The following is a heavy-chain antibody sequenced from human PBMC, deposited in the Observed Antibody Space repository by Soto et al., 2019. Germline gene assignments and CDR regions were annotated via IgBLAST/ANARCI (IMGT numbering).Heavy chain of an antibody. CDR1: GGSISTSSYY. V-gene: IGHV4-39*01. D-gene: IGHD3-22*01. J-gene: IGHJ4*02. CDR3: ARDYDSSGDY. Sequence: SETLSLTCTVSGGSISTSSYYWGWIRQPPGKGLEWIGSIYYSGSTYYNPSLKSRVTISVDTSKNQFSLKLSSVTAADTAVYYCARDYDSSGDYWGQGTLVAVSS. CDR2: IYYSGST.